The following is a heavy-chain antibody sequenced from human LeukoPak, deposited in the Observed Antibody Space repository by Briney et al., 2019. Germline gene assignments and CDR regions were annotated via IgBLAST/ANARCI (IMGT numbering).Heavy chain of an antibody. CDR3: ASTIVGATYYFDY. Sequence: SQTLTLTCTVSGGSISSGRYYWSWIRQPAGKGLEWIGRIYTSGGTNYNPSLKSRVTISVDTSKNPFSLKLSSVTAADTAVYYCASTIVGATYYFDYWGQGTLVTVSS. J-gene: IGHJ4*02. V-gene: IGHV4-61*02. CDR2: IYTSGGT. D-gene: IGHD1-26*01. CDR1: GGSISSGRYY.